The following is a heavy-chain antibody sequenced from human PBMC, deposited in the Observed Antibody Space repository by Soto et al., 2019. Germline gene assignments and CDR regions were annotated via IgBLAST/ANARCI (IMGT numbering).Heavy chain of an antibody. V-gene: IGHV1-58*02. D-gene: IGHD3-22*01. J-gene: IGHJ4*02. CDR2: VVVGSGNT. CDR3: AADSGDHSTGYGADY. CDR1: GLTFTSSA. Sequence: QMQLVQSGPEVKKPGTSVKVSCKASGLTFTSSAIQWVRQARGQRLEWIGWVVVGSGNTNYAPQFQERVTITRDTATRTSYMELSSMRSEDTALYYCAADSGDHSTGYGADYWGQGTLVTVSS.